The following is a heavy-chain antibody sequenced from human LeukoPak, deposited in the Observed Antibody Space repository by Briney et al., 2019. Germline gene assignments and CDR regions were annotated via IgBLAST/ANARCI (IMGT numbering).Heavy chain of an antibody. J-gene: IGHJ6*02. CDR2: IYYSGST. CDR3: ARADYYGSGRRGMDV. D-gene: IGHD3-10*01. Sequence: MASETLSLTCTVSGGSVSSSDYYWGWIRQPPGKGLEWIGYIYYSGSTYYNPSLKSRLTISVDTSKNQFSLKLSSVTAADTAVYYCARADYYGSGRRGMDVWGQGTTVTVSS. CDR1: GGSVSSSDYY. V-gene: IGHV4-30-4*08.